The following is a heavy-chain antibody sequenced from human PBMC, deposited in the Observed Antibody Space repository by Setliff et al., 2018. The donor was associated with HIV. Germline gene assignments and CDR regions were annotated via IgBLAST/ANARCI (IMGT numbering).Heavy chain of an antibody. J-gene: IGHJ4*02. CDR3: TRGPLLAGLGPYYFDH. D-gene: IGHD2-21*01. V-gene: IGHV1-69*13. CDR2: IIPIFGTA. Sequence: SVKVSCKASGGGVSNHVISWVRQAPGRGLEWMGGIIPIFGTADYAQKFKGRVTITADESTRAAYLELSSLISEDTAVYYCTRGPLLAGLGPYYFDHWGQGALVTVSS. CDR1: GGGVSNHV.